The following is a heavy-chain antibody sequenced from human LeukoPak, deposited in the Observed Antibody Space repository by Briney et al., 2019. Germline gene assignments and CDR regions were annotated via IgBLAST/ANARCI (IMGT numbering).Heavy chain of an antibody. CDR1: GFTFSSYG. D-gene: IGHD5-18*01. CDR3: AKPKYSYGFLFDY. CDR2: ISYDGSNK. Sequence: GGSLRLSCAASGFTFSSYGMHWVRQAPGKGLEWVAVISYDGSNKYYADSVKGRFTISRDNSKNTLYLQMNSLRAEDTAVYYCAKPKYSYGFLFDYWGQGTLVTVSS. V-gene: IGHV3-30*18. J-gene: IGHJ4*02.